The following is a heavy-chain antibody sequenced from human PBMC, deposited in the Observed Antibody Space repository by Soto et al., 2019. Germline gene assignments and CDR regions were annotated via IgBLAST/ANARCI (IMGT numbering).Heavy chain of an antibody. D-gene: IGHD2-2*03. Sequence: QVQLQESGPGLVKASETLSLTCTVSSGSISGYHWSWIRQPPGKGLEWIGFVSNSGSTDYNPSLKSRVTILVDTSKSQVSLKLTSVTAGDTAVYYGALDFGESGVSDWGQGTLVTVSS. CDR3: ALDFGESGVSD. V-gene: IGHV4-59*01. J-gene: IGHJ4*02. CDR2: VSNSGST. CDR1: SGSISGYH.